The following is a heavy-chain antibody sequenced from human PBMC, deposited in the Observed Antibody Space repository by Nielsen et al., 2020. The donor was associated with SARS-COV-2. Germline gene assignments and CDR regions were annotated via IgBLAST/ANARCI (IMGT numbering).Heavy chain of an antibody. D-gene: IGHD3-3*01. J-gene: IGHJ4*02. Sequence: GESLKISCAASGFTVSSNYMSWVRQAPGKGLEWVSVIYSGGSTYYADSVKGRFTISRDNSKNTLYLQMNSLRAEDTAVYYCARSDWYYDFWSGYYHYYFDYWGQGTLVTVSS. CDR1: GFTVSSNY. CDR3: ARSDWYYDFWSGYYHYYFDY. CDR2: IYSGGST. V-gene: IGHV3-66*01.